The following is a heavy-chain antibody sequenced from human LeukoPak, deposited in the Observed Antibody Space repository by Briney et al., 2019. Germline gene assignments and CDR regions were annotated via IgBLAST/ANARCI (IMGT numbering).Heavy chain of an antibody. Sequence: PGGSLRLSCAASGFTFSSYGMHWVRQAPGKGLEWVAFIRYDGNNKYYADSVKGRFTISRDNSKNTLNLQMNSLRVEETAVYYCAKDKGGGSYYDSSGYFDYWGQGTLVTVSS. CDR2: IRYDGNNK. D-gene: IGHD3-22*01. CDR1: GFTFSSYG. CDR3: AKDKGGGSYYDSSGYFDY. V-gene: IGHV3-30*02. J-gene: IGHJ4*02.